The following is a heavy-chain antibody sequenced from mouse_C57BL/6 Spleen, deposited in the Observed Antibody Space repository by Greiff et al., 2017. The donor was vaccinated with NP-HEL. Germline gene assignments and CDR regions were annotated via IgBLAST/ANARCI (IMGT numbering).Heavy chain of an antibody. Sequence: DVKLQESVAELVRPGASVKLSCTASGFTIKNTYMHWVKQRPEQGLEWIGRIDPANGNTKYAPKFQGKATITADTSSNTAYLQLSSLTSEDTAIYYCASYYYGSSPAWFAYWGQGTLVTVSA. CDR3: ASYYYGSSPAWFAY. CDR2: IDPANGNT. D-gene: IGHD1-1*01. V-gene: IGHV14-3*01. CDR1: GFTIKNTY. J-gene: IGHJ3*01.